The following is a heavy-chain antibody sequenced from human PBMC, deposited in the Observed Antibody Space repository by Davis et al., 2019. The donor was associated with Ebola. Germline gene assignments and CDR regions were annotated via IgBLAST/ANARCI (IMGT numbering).Heavy chain of an antibody. CDR3: ARDRRNFDY. CDR1: KNTFNTYA. V-gene: IGHV7-4-1*02. CDR2: INTNTGNP. Sequence: SVKVSRKATKNTFNTYAMNWLRQPPGQGLEWMGWINTNTGNPTYAQGFTGRFVFSLDTSVSTTYLQISSLKAEDTAIYYCARDRRNFDYWGQGTLVTVSS. J-gene: IGHJ4*02.